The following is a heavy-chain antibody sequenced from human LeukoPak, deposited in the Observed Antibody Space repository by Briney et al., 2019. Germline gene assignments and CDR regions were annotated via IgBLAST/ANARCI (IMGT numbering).Heavy chain of an antibody. D-gene: IGHD3-22*01. J-gene: IGHJ3*02. V-gene: IGHV1-46*01. CDR1: GYIFTSYF. CDR2: INPSGGST. CDR3: ARDLYYYDSSGYYGETGGAFDI. Sequence: GASVKVSCKASGYIFTSYFMHWVRQAPGQGLEWMGIINPSGGSTSYAQKFQGRVTMTRDTSISTAYMELSRLRSDDTAVYYCARDLYYYDSSGYYGETGGAFDIWGQGTMVTVSS.